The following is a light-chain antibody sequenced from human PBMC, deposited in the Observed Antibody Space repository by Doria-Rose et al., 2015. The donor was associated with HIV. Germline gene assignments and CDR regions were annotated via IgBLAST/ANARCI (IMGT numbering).Light chain of an antibody. CDR1: QSFSSTY. V-gene: IGKV3-20*01. CDR2: DGS. J-gene: IGKJ1*01. CDR3: HQYGTSWT. Sequence: TRSPGTLSLSPGERATPSCRASQSFSSTYLAWYQQKPGQAPSLLIYDGSTRATGIPDRFSASGSGTDFTLTINRLEPEDFALYYCHQYGTSWTFGQGTKVEV.